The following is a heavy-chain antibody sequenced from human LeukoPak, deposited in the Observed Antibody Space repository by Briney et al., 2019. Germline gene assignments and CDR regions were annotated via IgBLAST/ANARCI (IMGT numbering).Heavy chain of an antibody. J-gene: IGHJ4*02. Sequence: GASLSLSYAASGFTFSDYYMSWIRQAPGEWREWGAFIRYDGSNRYYADSVKGRFTISRDNTKNTLYLQMNSLRAEDTAVYYCAKEGDILTGYYFDYWGQGTLVTVSS. CDR3: AKEGDILTGYYFDY. V-gene: IGHV3-30*02. CDR2: IRYDGSNR. CDR1: GFTFSDYY. D-gene: IGHD3-9*01.